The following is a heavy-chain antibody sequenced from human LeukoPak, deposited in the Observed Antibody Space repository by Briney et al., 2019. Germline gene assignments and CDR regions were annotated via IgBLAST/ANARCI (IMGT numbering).Heavy chain of an antibody. V-gene: IGHV4-31*03. J-gene: IGHJ4*02. CDR1: GGSISSGGYY. CDR3: VRYTREATGTTVEGYYFDY. Sequence: SQTLSLTCTVSGGSISSGGYYWSWIRQHPGKGLEWIGYIYYSGSTYYNPSLKSRVTISVDTSKNQFSLKLSSVTAADTAVYYCVRYTREATGTTVEGYYFDYWGQGTLVTVSS. D-gene: IGHD1-7*01. CDR2: IYYSGST.